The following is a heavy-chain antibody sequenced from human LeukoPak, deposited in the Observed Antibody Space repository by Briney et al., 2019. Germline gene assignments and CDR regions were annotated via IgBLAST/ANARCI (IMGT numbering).Heavy chain of an antibody. CDR1: SSHG. V-gene: IGHV4-39*01. CDR3: ARQTGSGLFILP. Sequence: SSHGMHWIRQPPGKGLEWIGSIYYSGNTYYNASLKSQVSISIDTSKNQFSLKLTSVTAADTAVYYCARQTGSGLFILPGGQGTLVTVSS. D-gene: IGHD3/OR15-3a*01. J-gene: IGHJ4*02. CDR2: IYYSGNT.